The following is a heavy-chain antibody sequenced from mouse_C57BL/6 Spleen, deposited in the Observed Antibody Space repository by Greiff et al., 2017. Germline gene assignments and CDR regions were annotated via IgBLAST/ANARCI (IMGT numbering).Heavy chain of an antibody. V-gene: IGHV5-9-1*02. J-gene: IGHJ4*01. CDR2: ISSGGDYI. CDR1: GFTFSSYA. D-gene: IGHD1-1*01. Sequence: EVQVVESGEGLVKPGGSLKLSCAASGFTFSSYAMSWVRQTPEKRLEWVAYISSGGDYIYYADTVKGRFTISRDNARNTLYLQMSSLKSEDTAMYYCTRASYYYGSSYYYDAMDYWGQGTSVTVSS. CDR3: TRASYYYGSSYYYDAMDY.